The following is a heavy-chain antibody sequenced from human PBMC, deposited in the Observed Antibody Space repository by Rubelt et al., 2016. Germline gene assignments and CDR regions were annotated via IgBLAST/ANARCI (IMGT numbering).Heavy chain of an antibody. Sequence: QVQLVQSGAEVKKPGASVKVSCKASGYTFTSYAMHLVRRAPGQRLEWMGWFNDGNGNTKYSQKFQGRVTITRDTSASTAYMELSSLRSEDTAVYYCARGLGLGYSSSWFNWFDPWGQGTLVTVSS. D-gene: IGHD6-13*01. V-gene: IGHV1-3*01. CDR3: ARGLGLGYSSSWFNWFDP. CDR2: FNDGNGNT. J-gene: IGHJ5*02. CDR1: GYTFTSYA.